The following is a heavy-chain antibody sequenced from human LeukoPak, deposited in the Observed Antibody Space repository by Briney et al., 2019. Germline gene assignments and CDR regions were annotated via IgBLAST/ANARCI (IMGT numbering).Heavy chain of an antibody. V-gene: IGHV3-23*01. CDR1: GFTFSSYE. J-gene: IGHJ6*03. Sequence: GGSLRLSCAASGFTFSSYEMNWVRQAPGKGLEWVSAISGSGGSTYYADSVKGRFTISRDNSKNTLYLQMNSLRAEDTAVYYCAKVRNGWEVRGRSDPYMDVWGKGTTVTVSS. CDR3: AKVRNGWEVRGRSDPYMDV. CDR2: ISGSGGST. D-gene: IGHD3-10*01.